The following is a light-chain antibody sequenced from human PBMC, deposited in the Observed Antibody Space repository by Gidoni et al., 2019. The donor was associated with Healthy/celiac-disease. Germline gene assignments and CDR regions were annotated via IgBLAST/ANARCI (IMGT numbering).Light chain of an antibody. CDR1: SSNIGAGYD. J-gene: IGLJ2*01. V-gene: IGLV1-40*01. CDR2: GNS. Sequence: QSVLTHPPSVSGAPGPRVTISCTGSSSNIGAGYDVHWYQQLPGTAPKLLIYGNSNRPSGVTDRFSGSKSGTSASLAITGLQAEDEADYYCQSYDSSLSGSVFGGGTKLTVL. CDR3: QSYDSSLSGSV.